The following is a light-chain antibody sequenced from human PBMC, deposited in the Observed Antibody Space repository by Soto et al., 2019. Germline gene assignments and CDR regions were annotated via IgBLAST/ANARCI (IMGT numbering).Light chain of an antibody. CDR3: AAWDGSLSAVL. CDR2: LNT. Sequence: SLLTQSPSASGTPGQTVTISCSGSRSNIGTYTVNWYQHLPGTAPTLLIYLNTQRPSGVPHRFSGSKSGTSASLAISGLQSEDEADHYCAAWDGSLSAVLFGGGTKVTVL. V-gene: IGLV1-44*01. J-gene: IGLJ3*02. CDR1: RSNIGTYT.